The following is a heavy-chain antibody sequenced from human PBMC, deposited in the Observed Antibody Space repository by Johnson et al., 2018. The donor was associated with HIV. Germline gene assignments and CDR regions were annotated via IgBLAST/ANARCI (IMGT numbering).Heavy chain of an antibody. D-gene: IGHD6-19*01. J-gene: IGHJ3*02. CDR2: IRYDGSNK. V-gene: IGHV3-30*02. Sequence: QVQLVESGGGVVQPGGSLRLSCAASGFTFSSYGMHWVRQAPGKGLEWVAFIRYDGSNKYYADSVKGRFTISRDNSKNTLYLQMNSLRAEDTAVYYCASPRYSSGGWAFEIWGQGTMVTVSS. CDR1: GFTFSSYG. CDR3: ASPRYSSGGWAFEI.